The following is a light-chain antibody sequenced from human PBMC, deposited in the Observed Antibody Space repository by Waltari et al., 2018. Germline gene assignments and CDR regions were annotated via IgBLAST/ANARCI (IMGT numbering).Light chain of an antibody. CDR3: QQGSNTPFT. Sequence: IQMTQSPSSLSPSVGDRVTITCRASQNIDNSLNWYQHKPGKAPKLLIYGASNLQNGVPPRFSGSGYGAEFTLAISSLQPEDSAIYFCQQGSNTPFTFGPGTRVDIK. V-gene: IGKV1-39*01. CDR2: GAS. CDR1: QNIDNS. J-gene: IGKJ3*01.